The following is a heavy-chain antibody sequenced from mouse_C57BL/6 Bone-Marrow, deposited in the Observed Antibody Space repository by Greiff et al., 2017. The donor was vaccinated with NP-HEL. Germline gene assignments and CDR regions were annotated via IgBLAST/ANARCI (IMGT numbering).Heavy chain of an antibody. CDR1: GYTFTSYW. Sequence: QVQLQQPGAELVRPGSSVKLSCKASGYTFTSYWMHWVKQRPIQGLEWIGNIDPSDSETHYNQKFKDKATLTVDKSSSTAYMQLSSLTSEDSAVYYCARSPSCYSNPYYAMDYWGQGTTLTVSS. CDR3: ARSPSCYSNPYYAMDY. CDR2: IDPSDSET. D-gene: IGHD2-5*01. J-gene: IGHJ2*01. V-gene: IGHV1-52*01.